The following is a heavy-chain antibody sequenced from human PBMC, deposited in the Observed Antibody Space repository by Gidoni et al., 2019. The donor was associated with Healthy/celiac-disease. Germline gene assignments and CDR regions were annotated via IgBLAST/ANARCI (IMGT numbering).Heavy chain of an antibody. CDR1: GGSFSGYY. V-gene: IGHV4-34*01. Sequence: QVQLQQWGAGLLKPSETLSLTCAVYGGSFSGYYWGWLRQPPGKGLEWIGEINHSGSTNYNPSLKSRVTISVDTSKNQFSLKLSSVTAADTAVYYCARGRYRSFRGLNEWGQGTLVTVSS. CDR2: INHSGST. D-gene: IGHD3-10*01. J-gene: IGHJ4*02. CDR3: ARGRYRSFRGLNE.